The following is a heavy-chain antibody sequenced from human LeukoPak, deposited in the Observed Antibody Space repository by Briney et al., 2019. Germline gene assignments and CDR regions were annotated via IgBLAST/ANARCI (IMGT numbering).Heavy chain of an antibody. V-gene: IGHV3-74*01. Sequence: GGSLRLSCVTSGFNFNTYWIHWVRQGPGKGLVWVSLISADGTTTTYADSVTGRFTVSRDNTRNTLYLQMNSLRAEDTAVYYCARELMGLTMIVVVNPIDYWGQGTLVTVSS. CDR2: ISADGTTT. CDR3: ARELMGLTMIVVVNPIDY. CDR1: GFNFNTYW. D-gene: IGHD3-22*01. J-gene: IGHJ4*02.